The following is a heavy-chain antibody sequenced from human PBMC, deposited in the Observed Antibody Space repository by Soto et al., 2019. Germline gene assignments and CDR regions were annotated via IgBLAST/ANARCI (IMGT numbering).Heavy chain of an antibody. J-gene: IGHJ3*02. CDR1: GYTLTELS. V-gene: IGHV1-24*01. CDR3: ATKDIVVVVAVRHDAFDI. CDR2: FDPEDGET. D-gene: IGHD2-15*01. Sequence: ASVKVSCKVSGYTLTELSMHWVRQAPGKGLEWMGGFDPEDGETIYAQKFQGRVTMTEDTSTDTAYMELSSLRSEDTAGYYCATKDIVVVVAVRHDAFDIWGQGTMVTVSS.